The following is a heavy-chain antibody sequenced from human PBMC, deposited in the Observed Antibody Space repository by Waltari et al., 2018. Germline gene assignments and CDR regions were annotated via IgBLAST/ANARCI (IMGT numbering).Heavy chain of an antibody. CDR1: GFTFSNSW. CDR3: AREDGGDAFDI. V-gene: IGHV3-7*01. J-gene: IGHJ3*02. Sequence: VQLVESGGALVQPGGSLRLSCAASGFTFSNSWLSWVRQAPGKGLEWVANIKGNGGEEYYVDSVKGRFTISRDNAKNSLYLQMNSLRAEDTALYYCAREDGGDAFDIWGQGTMVTVSS. CDR2: IKGNGGEE.